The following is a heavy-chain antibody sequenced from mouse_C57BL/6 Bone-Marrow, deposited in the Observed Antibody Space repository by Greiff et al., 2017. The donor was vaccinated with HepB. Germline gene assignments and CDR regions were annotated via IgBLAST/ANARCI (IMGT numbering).Heavy chain of an antibody. J-gene: IGHJ3*01. CDR3: ARSGNYPSWFAY. CDR2: IDPSDSYP. Sequence: QVQLQQPGAELVRPGTSVKLSCKASGYTFTSYWMHWVKQRPGQGLEWIGVIDPSDSYPNYNQKFKGKATLTADTSSSTAYMQLSSLTSEDSAVYYCARSGNYPSWFAYWGQGTLVTVSA. D-gene: IGHD2-1*01. CDR1: GYTFTSYW. V-gene: IGHV1-59*01.